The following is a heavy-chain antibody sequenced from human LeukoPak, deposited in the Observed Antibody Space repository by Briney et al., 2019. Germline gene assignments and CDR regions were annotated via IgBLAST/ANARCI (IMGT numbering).Heavy chain of an antibody. CDR1: GGSISSSSYY. J-gene: IGHJ2*01. CDR2: IYYSGST. V-gene: IGHV4-39*01. CDR3: ARASLAGFDL. Sequence: NTSETLSLTCTVSGGSISSSSYYWGWIRQPPGKGLEWIGSIYYSGSTYYNPSLKSRVTISVDTSKNQFSLKLSSVTAADTAVYYCARASLAGFDLWGRGTLVTVSS. D-gene: IGHD3-3*02.